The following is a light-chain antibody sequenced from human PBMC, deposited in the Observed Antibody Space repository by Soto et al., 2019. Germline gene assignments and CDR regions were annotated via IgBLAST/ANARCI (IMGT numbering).Light chain of an antibody. J-gene: IGLJ1*01. V-gene: IGLV2-14*01. CDR3: SSYTNINPRSSV. Sequence: LTQPASVSGSPGQSITISFTGTSGDIGSYNRVSWYQQHPGKAPKLIIYEVTDRPSGVSNRFSGSKSGNTASLTISGLQAEDEAEYYCSSYTNINPRSSVFATGTKVTV. CDR1: SGDIGSYNR. CDR2: EVT.